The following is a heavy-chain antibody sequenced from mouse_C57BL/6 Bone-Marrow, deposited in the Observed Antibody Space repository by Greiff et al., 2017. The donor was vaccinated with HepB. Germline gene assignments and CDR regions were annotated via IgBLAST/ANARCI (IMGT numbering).Heavy chain of an antibody. V-gene: IGHV1-52*01. D-gene: IGHD1-1*01. Sequence: VQLQQPGAELVRPGSSVKLSCKASGYTFTSYWMHWVKQRPIQGLEWIGNIDPSDSETHYNQKFKDKATLTVDKSSSTAYMQLSSLTSEDSAVYYCARSFSTVVATKDAMDDWGQGTSVTVAS. J-gene: IGHJ4*01. CDR3: ARSFSTVVATKDAMDD. CDR2: IDPSDSET. CDR1: GYTFTSYW.